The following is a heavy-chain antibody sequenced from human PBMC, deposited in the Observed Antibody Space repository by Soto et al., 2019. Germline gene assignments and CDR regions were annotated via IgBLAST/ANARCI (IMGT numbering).Heavy chain of an antibody. D-gene: IGHD2-15*01. Sequence: GGSLRLSCAASGFIFTSYAMSWVRQGPGKGLEWVSGISGSAGSTYYADSVKGRFSISRDNSKNTLYLEMNSLRAEDTAVYYCVRTSLVVAAATREDYWGQGTLVTVSS. CDR1: GFIFTSYA. V-gene: IGHV3-23*01. J-gene: IGHJ4*02. CDR3: VRTSLVVAAATREDY. CDR2: ISGSAGST.